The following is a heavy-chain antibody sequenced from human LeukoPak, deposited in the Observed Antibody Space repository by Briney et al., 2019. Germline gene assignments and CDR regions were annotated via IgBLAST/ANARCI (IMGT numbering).Heavy chain of an antibody. CDR1: GGSFSGYY. CDR3: ARLRADFWSGYSDYYYYMDV. V-gene: IGHV4-34*01. J-gene: IGHJ6*03. Sequence: SETLSLTCAVYGGSFSGYYWSWIRQPPGKGLEWIREINHSGSTNYNPSLKSRVTISVDTSKNQFSLKLSSVTAADTAVYYCARLRADFWSGYSDYYYYMDVWGKGTTVTVSS. CDR2: INHSGST. D-gene: IGHD3-3*01.